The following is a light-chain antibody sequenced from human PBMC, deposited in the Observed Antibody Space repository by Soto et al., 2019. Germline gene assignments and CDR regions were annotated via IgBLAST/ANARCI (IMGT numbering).Light chain of an antibody. CDR3: QQYSHLLT. CDR1: QSINIW. V-gene: IGKV1-5*03. J-gene: IGKJ4*01. Sequence: DGQMTQSPSTLSASVGDRVTITCRASQSINIWLAWYQQKPGKAPKLLIQKASSLESGVPSRFSGSGSGTEFTLTISSLQPDDFATYYCQQYSHLLTFGGGTKVEIK. CDR2: KAS.